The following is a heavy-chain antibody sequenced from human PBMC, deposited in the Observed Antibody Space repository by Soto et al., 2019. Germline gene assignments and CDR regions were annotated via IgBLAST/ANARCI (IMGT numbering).Heavy chain of an antibody. CDR2: ISSSGSTI. J-gene: IGHJ6*02. D-gene: IGHD3-3*01. Sequence: EVQLVESGGGLVQPGGSLRLSCAASGFTFSSYEMNWVRQAPGKGLEWVSYISSSGSTIYYADSVKGRFTISRDNAKNSLYLQMNSLRDEDTAVYYCARLGYDFWSGYLRSYYYGMDVWGQGTTVTVSS. V-gene: IGHV3-48*03. CDR1: GFTFSSYE. CDR3: ARLGYDFWSGYLRSYYYGMDV.